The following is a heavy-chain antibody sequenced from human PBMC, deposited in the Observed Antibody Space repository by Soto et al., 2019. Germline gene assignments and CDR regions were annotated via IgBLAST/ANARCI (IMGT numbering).Heavy chain of an antibody. CDR1: GFSLSTSGVG. V-gene: IGHV2-5*02. CDR2: IYWDDDK. J-gene: IGHJ4*02. D-gene: IGHD2-15*01. Sequence: QITLKESGPTLVKPTQTLTLTCTFSGFSLSTSGVGVGWIRQPPGKALEWLALIYWDDDKRYSPSLKSRHTITTDATKSHVVLTVTNTDPVDTTTYYCAHSRRYGNDDSCKGFGYWGQGTLVTVCS. CDR3: AHSRRYGNDDSCKGFGY.